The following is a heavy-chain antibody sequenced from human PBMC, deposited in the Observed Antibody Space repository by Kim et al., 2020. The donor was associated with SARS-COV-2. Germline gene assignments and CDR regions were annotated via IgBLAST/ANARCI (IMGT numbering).Heavy chain of an antibody. J-gene: IGHJ6*02. D-gene: IGHD3-10*01. Sequence: AESEKGRFTISTDKSKNTLYLQMNNLRGEDTAVYYCAKGSGFDYYSGMDVWGQGTTVTVSS. CDR3: AKGSGFDYYSGMDV. V-gene: IGHV3-23*01.